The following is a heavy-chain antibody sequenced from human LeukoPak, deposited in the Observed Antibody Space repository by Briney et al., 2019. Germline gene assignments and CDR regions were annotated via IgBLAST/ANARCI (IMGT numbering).Heavy chain of an antibody. CDR1: GYTFTGYY. Sequence: ASVKVSCKASGYTFTGYYMHWVRQAPGQGLEWMGWINPNSGGTNYAQKFQGRVTMTRDTPISTAYMELSRLRSDDTAVYYCARGGVRYCSSTSCYTNGMDVWGQGTTVTVSS. CDR2: INPNSGGT. D-gene: IGHD2-2*02. J-gene: IGHJ6*02. V-gene: IGHV1-2*02. CDR3: ARGGVRYCSSTSCYTNGMDV.